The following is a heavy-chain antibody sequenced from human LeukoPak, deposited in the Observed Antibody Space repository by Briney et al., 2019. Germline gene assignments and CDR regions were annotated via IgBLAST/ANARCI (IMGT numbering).Heavy chain of an antibody. D-gene: IGHD3-10*01. CDR2: ISGSGGST. J-gene: IGHJ4*02. Sequence: GGSLRLSCAASGFTFSNYAMNWVRQAPGEGLEWVSAISGSGGSTYYADSVKGRFTISRDNSKNTLYLQMNSLRAEDTAVYYCAKGRLTMVRGVEPGYWGQGTLVTVSS. CDR1: GFTFSNYA. CDR3: AKGRLTMVRGVEPGY. V-gene: IGHV3-23*01.